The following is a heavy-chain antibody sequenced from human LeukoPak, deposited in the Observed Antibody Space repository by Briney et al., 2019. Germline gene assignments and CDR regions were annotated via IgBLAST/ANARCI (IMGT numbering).Heavy chain of an antibody. J-gene: IGHJ3*02. D-gene: IGHD4-17*01. V-gene: IGHV1-18*01. CDR1: GYTFTSYG. Sequence: GASVKVSCKASGYTFTSYGISWVRQAPGQGLEWMGWISAYNGNTNYAQKFQGRVTMTTDTSTSTAYMELSSLRSEDTAVYYCASVTTVTTKGHGAFDIWGQGTMVTVSS. CDR2: ISAYNGNT. CDR3: ASVTTVTTKGHGAFDI.